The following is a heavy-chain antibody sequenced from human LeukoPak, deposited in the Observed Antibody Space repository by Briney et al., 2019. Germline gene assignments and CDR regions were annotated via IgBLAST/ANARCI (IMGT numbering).Heavy chain of an antibody. D-gene: IGHD2-15*01. J-gene: IGHJ6*04. CDR1: GGSFSGYY. CDR3: AGSRGYCSGGSCYSGNYYYYGMDV. V-gene: IGHV4-34*01. CDR2: INHSGST. Sequence: SETLSLTCAVYGGSFSGYYWSWIRQPPGKGLEWIGQINHSGSTNYNPSLKSRVTISVDTSKNQFSLKLSSVTAADTAVYYCAGSRGYCSGGSCYSGNYYYYGMDVWGKGTTVTVSS.